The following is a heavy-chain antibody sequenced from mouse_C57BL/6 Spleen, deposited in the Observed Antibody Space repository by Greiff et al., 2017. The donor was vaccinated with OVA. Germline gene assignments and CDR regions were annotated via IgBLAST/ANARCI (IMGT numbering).Heavy chain of an antibody. Sequence: QVQLQQPGAELVMPGASVKLSCKASGYTFTNYWMHWVKQRPGQGLEWIGEIDPSDSYTNYNQKFKGKSTLTVDKSSSTAYMQLSSLTSEDSAVYYCARSLRGFSWFAYWGQGTLVTVSA. J-gene: IGHJ3*01. V-gene: IGHV1-69*01. D-gene: IGHD1-1*01. CDR1: GYTFTNYW. CDR2: IDPSDSYT. CDR3: ARSLRGFSWFAY.